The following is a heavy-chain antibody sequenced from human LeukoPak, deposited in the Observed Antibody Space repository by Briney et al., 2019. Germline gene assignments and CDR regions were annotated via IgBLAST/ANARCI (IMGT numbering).Heavy chain of an antibody. CDR1: GFSLSTSGRC. Sequence: SGPTLVNPTQTLTLTCTFSGFSLSTSGRCVSWIRQPPGKALEWLARIDWDDDKYYSTSLKTRLTISKDTSKNQAVLTMTNMDPVDTATYYCARTAYYYYGMDVWGQGTTVTVSS. CDR2: IDWDDDK. J-gene: IGHJ6*02. V-gene: IGHV2-70*11. CDR3: ARTAYYYYGMDV.